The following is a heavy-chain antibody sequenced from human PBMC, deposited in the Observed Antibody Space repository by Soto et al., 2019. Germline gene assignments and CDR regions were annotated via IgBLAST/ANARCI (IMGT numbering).Heavy chain of an antibody. V-gene: IGHV4-59*01. CDR2: IYYTVDT. D-gene: IGHD5-18*01. CDR1: DGSFSGYY. CDR3: VGSLMSRAMESFDY. J-gene: IGHJ4*02. Sequence: SEPLSLTFAVYDGSFSGYYWSWIRQPPGEGLEWIGYIYYTVDTYYNPSLKSRVTISLDTSKNQIALRLMSVTAADTAVYYCVGSLMSRAMESFDYWGQGTLVTVSS.